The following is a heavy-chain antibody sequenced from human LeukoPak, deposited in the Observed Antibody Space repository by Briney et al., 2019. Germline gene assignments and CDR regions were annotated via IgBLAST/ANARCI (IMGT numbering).Heavy chain of an antibody. V-gene: IGHV7-4-1*02. D-gene: IGHD3-10*01. CDR3: ARDRKFVSVTSGNTGNVLNF. Sequence: ASVKVSCKASGYTFTSYAMNWVRQAPGQGLEWMGWINTNTGNPTYAQGFTGRFVFSLDTSVSTAYLQISSLKAEDTAVYYCARDRKFVSVTSGNTGNVLNFWGQGKMSPSLQ. CDR1: GYTFTSYA. J-gene: IGHJ3*01. CDR2: INTNTGNP.